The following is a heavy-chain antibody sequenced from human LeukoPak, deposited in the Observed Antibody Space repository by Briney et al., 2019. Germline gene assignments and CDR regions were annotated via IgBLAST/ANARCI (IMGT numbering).Heavy chain of an antibody. Sequence: SETLSLTCPVSGGSISGSGYYWGWIRQPPGKGLEWIASIYYSGSTYYNPSLKSRVTISVDTSKNQLSLKLSSVTAADTAVYYCARARGARITMIVVVDYFDYWGQGTLVTVSS. V-gene: IGHV4-39*07. CDR1: GGSISGSGYY. J-gene: IGHJ4*02. CDR3: ARARGARITMIVVVDYFDY. D-gene: IGHD3-22*01. CDR2: IYYSGST.